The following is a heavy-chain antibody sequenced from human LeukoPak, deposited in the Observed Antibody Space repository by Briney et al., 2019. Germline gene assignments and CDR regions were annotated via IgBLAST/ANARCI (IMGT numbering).Heavy chain of an antibody. CDR1: GFTFSSYW. CDR3: ARGGGLDV. V-gene: IGHV3-7*03. CDR2: INHNGNVN. Sequence: GESLRLSCAASGFTFSSYWMNWARQAPGKGLEWVASINHNGNVNYYVDSVKGRFTISRDNAKNSLYLQMSNLRAEDTAVYFCARGGGLDVWGQGATVTVSS. D-gene: IGHD3-16*01. J-gene: IGHJ6*02.